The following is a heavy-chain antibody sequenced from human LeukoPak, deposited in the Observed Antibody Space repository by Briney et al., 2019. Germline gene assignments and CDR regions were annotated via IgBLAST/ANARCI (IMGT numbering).Heavy chain of an antibody. CDR2: ISYDGSNK. V-gene: IGHV3-30*04. CDR1: GFTFSSYA. Sequence: GGSLRLSCAASGFTFSSYAMHWVRQAPGKGLEWVAVISYDGSNKYYADSVKGRFTISRDNSKNTLYLQMDSLRAEDTAVYYCARDGRYYYGSGSRYYYYYYMDVWGKGTTVTISS. D-gene: IGHD3-10*01. J-gene: IGHJ6*03. CDR3: ARDGRYYYGSGSRYYYYYYMDV.